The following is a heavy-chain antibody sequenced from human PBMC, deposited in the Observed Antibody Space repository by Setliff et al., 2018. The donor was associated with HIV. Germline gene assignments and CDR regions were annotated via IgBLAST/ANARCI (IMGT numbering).Heavy chain of an antibody. J-gene: IGHJ4*02. V-gene: IGHV1-69*02. D-gene: IGHD4-17*01. CDR2: IIPILGVA. CDR3: ARAPRDGNNYGYQPYYFDY. CDR1: GYTFTDYY. Sequence: SVKVSCKASGYTFTDYYMHWVQQAPGQGLDWMGRIIPILGVANYAQRFQGKVTITADKSTSTAYMELSSLRSEDTAVYYCARAPRDGNNYGYQPYYFDYWGQGTLVTVSS.